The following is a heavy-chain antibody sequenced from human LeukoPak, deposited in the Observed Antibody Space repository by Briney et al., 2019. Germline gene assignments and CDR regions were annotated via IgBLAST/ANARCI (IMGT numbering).Heavy chain of an antibody. CDR2: MNPNSGNT. Sequence: ASVKVSCKASGYTFTSYDINWVRQATGQGLEWMGWMNPNSGNTGYAQKFQGRATMTRNTSISTAYMELSSLRSEDTAVYYCARAKFRNPYYFDYWGQGTLVTVSS. J-gene: IGHJ4*02. V-gene: IGHV1-8*01. CDR1: GYTFTSYD. D-gene: IGHD2-21*01. CDR3: ARAKFRNPYYFDY.